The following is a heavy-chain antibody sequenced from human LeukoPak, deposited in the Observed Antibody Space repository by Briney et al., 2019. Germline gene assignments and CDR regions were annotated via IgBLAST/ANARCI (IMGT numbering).Heavy chain of an antibody. CDR1: GGSISSSSYY. V-gene: IGHV4-39*01. Sequence: PSETLSLTCTVSGGSISSSSYYWGWIRQPPGKGLEWIGSIYYSGSTYYNPSLKSRVTISVDTSKNQFSLKLSSVTAADTAVCYCAGLHFAAAEEFDPWGQGTLVTVSS. J-gene: IGHJ5*02. D-gene: IGHD6-13*01. CDR3: AGLHFAAAEEFDP. CDR2: IYYSGST.